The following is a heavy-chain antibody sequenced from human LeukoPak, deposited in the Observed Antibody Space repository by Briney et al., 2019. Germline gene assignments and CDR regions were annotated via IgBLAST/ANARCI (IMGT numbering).Heavy chain of an antibody. CDR2: IYTSGST. V-gene: IGHV4-4*07. Sequence: PSETLSLTCTVSGGSISSYYWSWIRQPAGKGLEWIGRIYTSGSTNYNPSLKSRVTISVDTSKNQFSLKLSSVTAADTAVYYCARGNYVWGSYRHPYYYYYMDVWGKGTTVTVSS. D-gene: IGHD3-16*02. J-gene: IGHJ6*03. CDR3: ARGNYVWGSYRHPYYYYYMDV. CDR1: GGSISSYY.